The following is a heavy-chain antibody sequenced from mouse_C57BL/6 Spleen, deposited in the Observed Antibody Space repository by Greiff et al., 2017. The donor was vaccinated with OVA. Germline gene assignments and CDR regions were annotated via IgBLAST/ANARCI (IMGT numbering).Heavy chain of an antibody. J-gene: IGHJ2*01. D-gene: IGHD2-3*01. CDR2: INPSNGGT. Sequence: QVQLKQPGTELVKPGASVKLSCKASGYTFTRYWMHWVKQRPGQGLEWIGNINPSNGGTNYNEKFKSKATLTVDKSSSTAYMQLSSLTSEDSAVYYCARDGYYVPYFDYWGQGTTLTVSS. CDR3: ARDGYYVPYFDY. CDR1: GYTFTRYW. V-gene: IGHV1-53*01.